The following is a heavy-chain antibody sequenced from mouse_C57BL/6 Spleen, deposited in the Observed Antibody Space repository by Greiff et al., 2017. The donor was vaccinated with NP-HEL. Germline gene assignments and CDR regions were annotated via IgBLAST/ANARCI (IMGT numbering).Heavy chain of an antibody. D-gene: IGHD3-2*02. Sequence: EVKVVESGGGLVKPGGSLKLSCAASGFTFSDYGMHWVRQAQEKGLEWVAYISSGSSTIYYADTVKGRFTISRGNARNTLYLQMSSLKSEDTAMYYCTRGGTRTAQATFAYWGQGTLVTVSA. CDR3: TRGGTRTAQATFAY. J-gene: IGHJ3*01. V-gene: IGHV5-17*03. CDR2: ISSGSSTI. CDR1: GFTFSDYG.